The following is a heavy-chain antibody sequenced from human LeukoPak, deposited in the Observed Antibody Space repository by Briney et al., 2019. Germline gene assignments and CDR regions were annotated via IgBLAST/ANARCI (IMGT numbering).Heavy chain of an antibody. J-gene: IGHJ4*02. CDR1: GFTFSSYA. V-gene: IGHV3-30*04. CDR3: ARDRGYSYGPFDY. Sequence: RGSLRLSCAASGFTFSSYAMHWVRQAPGKGLEWVAVISYDGSNKYYADSVKGRFTISRDNSKNTLYLQMNSLRAEDTAVYYCARDRGYSYGPFDYWGQGTLVTVSS. D-gene: IGHD5-18*01. CDR2: ISYDGSNK.